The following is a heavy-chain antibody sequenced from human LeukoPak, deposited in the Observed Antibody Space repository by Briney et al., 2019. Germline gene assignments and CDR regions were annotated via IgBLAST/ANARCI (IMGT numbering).Heavy chain of an antibody. V-gene: IGHV4-59*08. CDR1: GGSISSYY. J-gene: IGHJ2*01. Sequence: SETLSPTCTVSGGSISSYYWSWIRQPPGKGLEYIGYIYYSGNTNSNPSLNSRVTISVDTSKNQFSLKLSSVTAADTAVYYCARRGSGASLEYYFDLWGRGTLVTVSS. CDR3: ARRGSGASLEYYFDL. CDR2: IYYSGNT. D-gene: IGHD1-14*01.